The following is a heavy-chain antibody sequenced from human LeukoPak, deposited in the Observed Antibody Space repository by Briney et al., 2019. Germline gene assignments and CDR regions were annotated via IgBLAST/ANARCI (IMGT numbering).Heavy chain of an antibody. V-gene: IGHV4-30-4*01. Sequence: SETLSLTCTVSGGSISSGDYYWSWIRQPPGKGLEWIGYIYYSGSTYYNPSPESRVTISVDTSKNQFSLKLSSVTAADTAVYYCARAGYSMSSRADAFDIWGQGTMVTVSS. CDR3: ARAGYSMSSRADAFDI. D-gene: IGHD6-13*01. J-gene: IGHJ3*02. CDR1: GGSISSGDYY. CDR2: IYYSGST.